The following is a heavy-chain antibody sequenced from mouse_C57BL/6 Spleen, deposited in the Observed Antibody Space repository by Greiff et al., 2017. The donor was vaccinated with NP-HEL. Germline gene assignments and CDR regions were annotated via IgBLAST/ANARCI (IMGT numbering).Heavy chain of an antibody. CDR2: IHPSDSDP. J-gene: IGHJ2*01. Sequence: QVQLQQPGAELVKPGASVKVSCKASGYTFTSYWMHWVKQRPGQGLEWIGRIHPSDSDPNYNQKFKGKATLTVDNYSSTAYMQLSSLTSEASAVYYSAIAPYGSSWYSFDYWGQGTTLTVSS. V-gene: IGHV1-74*01. CDR3: AIAPYGSSWYSFDY. D-gene: IGHD1-1*01. CDR1: GYTFTSYW.